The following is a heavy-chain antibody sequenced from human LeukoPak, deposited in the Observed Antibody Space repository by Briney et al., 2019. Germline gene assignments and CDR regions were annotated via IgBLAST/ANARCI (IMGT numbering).Heavy chain of an antibody. CDR2: IYYSGST. CDR1: GGSISSYY. Sequence: SEILSLTCTVSGGSISSYYWSWIRQPPGKGLEWIGYIYYSGSTNYNPSLKSRVTISVDTSKKQFSLKLSSVTAADTAVYYCARTSGDWAHEIDYWGQGTLVTVSS. V-gene: IGHV4-59*01. J-gene: IGHJ4*02. D-gene: IGHD2-21*02. CDR3: ARTSGDWAHEIDY.